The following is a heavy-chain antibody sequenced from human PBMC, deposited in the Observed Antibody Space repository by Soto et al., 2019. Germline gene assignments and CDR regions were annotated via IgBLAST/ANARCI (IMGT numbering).Heavy chain of an antibody. CDR1: GFTVSSNY. CDR3: ARAPPHYGGGTGVWDY. Sequence: LRLSCAASGFTVSSNYMSWVRQAPGKGLEWVSVIYSGGSTYYADSVKGRFTISRDNSKNTLYLQMNSLRAEDTAVYYCARAPPHYGGGTGVWDYWGQGTLVTVSS. D-gene: IGHD4-17*01. V-gene: IGHV3-53*01. CDR2: IYSGGST. J-gene: IGHJ4*02.